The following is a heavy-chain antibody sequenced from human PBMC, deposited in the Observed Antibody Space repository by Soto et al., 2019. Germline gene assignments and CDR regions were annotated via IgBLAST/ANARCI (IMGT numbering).Heavy chain of an antibody. CDR3: ARDPFVVVSAAIGYYYYGMDV. CDR1: GFTFSSYS. CDR2: ISSSSSYI. V-gene: IGHV3-21*01. Sequence: EVQLVESGGGLVKPGGSLRLSGAASGFTFSSYSMNWVRQAPGTGLEWVSSISSSSSYIYYADSVKGRFTISRDNAKNSLYLQMNSLRAEDTAVYYCARDPFVVVSAAIGYYYYGMDVWGQGTTVTVSS. D-gene: IGHD2-2*01. J-gene: IGHJ6*01.